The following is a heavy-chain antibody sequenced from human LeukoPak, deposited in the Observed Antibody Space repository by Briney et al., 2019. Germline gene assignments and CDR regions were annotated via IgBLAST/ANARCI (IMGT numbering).Heavy chain of an antibody. CDR1: GFTFSSYG. D-gene: IGHD3-22*01. Sequence: GGSLRLSCAASGFTFSSYGMHWVRQAPGKGLEWVAFIRYDGSNKYYADSVKGRFTISRDNSKNTLYLQMNSLRAEDTAVYYCAKGPGDSSGYPYGPAVWGQGTLVTVSS. V-gene: IGHV3-30*02. J-gene: IGHJ4*02. CDR3: AKGPGDSSGYPYGPAV. CDR2: IRYDGSNK.